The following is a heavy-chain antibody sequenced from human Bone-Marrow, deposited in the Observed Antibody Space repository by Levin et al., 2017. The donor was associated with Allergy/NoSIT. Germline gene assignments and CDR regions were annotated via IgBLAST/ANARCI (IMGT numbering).Heavy chain of an antibody. V-gene: IGHV3-53*01. CDR2: IYSVGTT. D-gene: IGHD3-16*01. Sequence: PGGSLRLSCVVSGFTVSNNYMSWVRQAPGAGLEWVSLIYSVGTTYYADSVKGRFTISRDNSRNTLYLQMNSLRAEDTAVYYCTGGPSGVRGWGQGTLVTVSS. CDR1: GFTVSNNY. CDR3: TGGPSGVRG. J-gene: IGHJ4*02.